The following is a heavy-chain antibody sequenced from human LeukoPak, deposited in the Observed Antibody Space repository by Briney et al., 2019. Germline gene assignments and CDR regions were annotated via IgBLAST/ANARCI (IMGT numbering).Heavy chain of an antibody. J-gene: IGHJ4*02. Sequence: GASVKVSCKVSGYTLTELSMHWVRQAPGKGLEWMGGFDPEDGETIYAQKFQGRVTMTEDTSTDTAYMELSSLRSEDTAVYYCATGTGGGGLIWFGELSGARRSKFDYWGQGTLVTVSS. D-gene: IGHD3-10*01. CDR1: GYTLTELS. CDR2: FDPEDGET. CDR3: ATGTGGGGLIWFGELSGARRSKFDY. V-gene: IGHV1-24*01.